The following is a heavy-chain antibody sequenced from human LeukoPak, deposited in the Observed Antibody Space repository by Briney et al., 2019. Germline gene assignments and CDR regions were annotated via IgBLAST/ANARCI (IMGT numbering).Heavy chain of an antibody. D-gene: IGHD6-19*01. CDR3: ARLASIAVAGDAFDI. Sequence: AAVKVSCKASGYTFTSYGISWVRQAPVQGLEWMGWISAYSGNISYAQILQGRVTMTTDTSTNIAYMELRSLTSDDTAVYYCARLASIAVAGDAFDIWGQGTMVTVSS. CDR1: GYTFTSYG. V-gene: IGHV1-18*01. J-gene: IGHJ3*02. CDR2: ISAYSGNI.